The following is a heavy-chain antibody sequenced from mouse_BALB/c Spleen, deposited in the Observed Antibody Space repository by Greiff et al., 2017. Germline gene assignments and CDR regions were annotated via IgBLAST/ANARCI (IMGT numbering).Heavy chain of an antibody. CDR2: ISSGGSYT. D-gene: IGHD1-1*01. CDR1: GFTFSSYG. J-gene: IGHJ4*01. Sequence: EVQGVESGGDLVKPGGSLKLSCAASGFTFSSYGMSWVRQTPDKRLEWVATISSGGSYTYYPDSVKGRFTISRDNAKNTLYLQMSSLKSEDTAMYYCARHGTTVVATEAMDYWGQGTSVTVSS. V-gene: IGHV5-6*01. CDR3: ARHGTTVVATEAMDY.